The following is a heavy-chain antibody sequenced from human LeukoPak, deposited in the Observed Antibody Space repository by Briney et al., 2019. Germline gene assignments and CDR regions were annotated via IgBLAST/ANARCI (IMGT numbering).Heavy chain of an antibody. CDR3: ARDRGVGATEVGYFDY. Sequence: SVKVSCKASGGAFSSYAISWVRQAPGQGLEWMGRIIPILGIANYAQKFQGRVTITADKSTSTAYMELSSLRSEDTAVYYCARDRGVGATEVGYFDYWGQGTLVTVSS. J-gene: IGHJ4*02. D-gene: IGHD1-26*01. V-gene: IGHV1-69*04. CDR2: IIPILGIA. CDR1: GGAFSSYA.